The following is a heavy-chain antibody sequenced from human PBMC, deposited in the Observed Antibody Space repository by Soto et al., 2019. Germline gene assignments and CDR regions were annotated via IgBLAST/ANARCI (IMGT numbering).Heavy chain of an antibody. CDR3: ARDQGITTFGEYSMYYYGMDV. CDR2: ISTDNGNT. D-gene: IGHD3-3*01. CDR1: GYTFTSYD. Sequence: ASVKVSCKASGYTFTSYDMHWVRQAPGQRLEWMGWISTDNGNTNYAQHLQGRVSMTTDTSTSTAYMDLRSLRSDDTAVYYCARDQGITTFGEYSMYYYGMDVWGQGTTVTVSS. V-gene: IGHV1-18*01. J-gene: IGHJ6*02.